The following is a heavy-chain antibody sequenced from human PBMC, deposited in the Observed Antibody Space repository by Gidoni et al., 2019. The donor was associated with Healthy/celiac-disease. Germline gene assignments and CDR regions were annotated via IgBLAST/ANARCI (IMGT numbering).Heavy chain of an antibody. J-gene: IGHJ4*02. CDR2: IYYSGST. D-gene: IGHD1-26*01. CDR3: ARQGDYSGSYYPPTFDY. V-gene: IGHV4-39*01. Sequence: QLQLQESGPGLVKPSETLSLTCTVSGGSLSSSSYYWGWIRQPPGKGLEWIGSIYYSGSTYYNPSLKSRVTISVDTSKNQFSLKLSSVTAADTAVYYCARQGDYSGSYYPPTFDYWGQGTLVTVSS. CDR1: GGSLSSSSYY.